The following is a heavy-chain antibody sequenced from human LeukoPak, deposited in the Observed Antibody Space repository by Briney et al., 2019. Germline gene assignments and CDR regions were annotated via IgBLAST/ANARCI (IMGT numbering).Heavy chain of an antibody. CDR3: AGIGYCSSTSCYDYSNYLDY. D-gene: IGHD2-2*01. Sequence: GGSLRLSCAASGFTFSSYSMNWVRQAPGQGLEWVSYISSGSSTIYYADSVKGRFTISRDNAKNSLYLQMNSLRAEDTAVYYCAGIGYCSSTSCYDYSNYLDYWGQGTLVTVSS. CDR2: ISSGSSTI. J-gene: IGHJ4*02. V-gene: IGHV3-48*01. CDR1: GFTFSSYS.